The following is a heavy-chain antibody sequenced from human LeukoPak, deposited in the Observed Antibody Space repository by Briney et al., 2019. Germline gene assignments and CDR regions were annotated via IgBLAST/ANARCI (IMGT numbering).Heavy chain of an antibody. V-gene: IGHV3-23*01. CDR3: AKDPQRYCSGGSCLYFDY. D-gene: IGHD2-15*01. CDR1: GFTFNNYA. J-gene: IGHJ4*02. CDR2: ISASGGGT. Sequence: GGSLRLSCAASGFTFNNYAMSWVRQAPGKGLEWVSAISASGGGTNYADSVKGRFIISRDNSKNTLYLQMNSLRAEDTAVYYCAKDPQRYCSGGSCLYFDYWGQGTLVIVSS.